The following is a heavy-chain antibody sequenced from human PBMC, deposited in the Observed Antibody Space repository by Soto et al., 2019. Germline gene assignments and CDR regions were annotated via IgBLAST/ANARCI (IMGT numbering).Heavy chain of an antibody. CDR1: GGSFSGYY. Sequence: SETLSLTCAVYGGSFSGYYWSWIRQPPGKGLEWIGEINHSGSTNYNPSLKSRVTISVDTSKNRFSLKLSSVTAADTAVYYCARNFFDNWNYYYYGMDVWGQGTTVTGSS. CDR3: ARNFFDNWNYYYYGMDV. J-gene: IGHJ6*02. V-gene: IGHV4-34*01. D-gene: IGHD1-20*01. CDR2: INHSGST.